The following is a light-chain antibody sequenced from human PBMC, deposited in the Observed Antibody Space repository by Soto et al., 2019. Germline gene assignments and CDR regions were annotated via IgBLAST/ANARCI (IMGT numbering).Light chain of an antibody. V-gene: IGLV4-60*02. CDR1: SGHSSYI. Sequence: QPVLTQSSSASASLGSSVKLTCTLSSGHSSYIIEWHQQQPGKAPRYLMKLEGSGSYNKGSGVPDRVSGSSSGADRYLTSSNLQFEDEANYYCETWDSNTRVFGGGTKVTVL. CDR3: ETWDSNTRV. J-gene: IGLJ2*01. CDR2: LEGSGSY.